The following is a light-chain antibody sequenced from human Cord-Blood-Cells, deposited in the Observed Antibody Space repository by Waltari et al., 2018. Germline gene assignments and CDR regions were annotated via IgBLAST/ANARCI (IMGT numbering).Light chain of an antibody. J-gene: IGLJ3*02. Sequence: QSVLTQPPSASGTPGQRVTISCSGSSPNIGSNYVYWYQQLPGTAPKLRIYRNNQRPSGVPDRFSGSKSGTSASLAISGLRFEDEADYYCSSYTSSSTLVFGGGTKLTVL. V-gene: IGLV1-47*01. CDR1: SPNIGSNY. CDR3: SSYTSSSTLV. CDR2: RNN.